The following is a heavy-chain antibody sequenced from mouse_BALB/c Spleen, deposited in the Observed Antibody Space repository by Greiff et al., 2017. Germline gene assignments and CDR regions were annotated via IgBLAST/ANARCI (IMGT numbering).Heavy chain of an antibody. V-gene: IGHV5-4*02. CDR1: GFTFSDYY. Sequence: EVKVVESGGGLVKPGGSLKLSCAASGFTFSDYYMYWVRQTPEKRLEWVATISDGGSYTYYPDSVKGRFTISRDNAKNNLYLQMSSLKSEDTAMYYCARGRGGYYAMDYWGQGTSVTVSS. CDR3: ARGRGGYYAMDY. J-gene: IGHJ4*01. CDR2: ISDGGSYT.